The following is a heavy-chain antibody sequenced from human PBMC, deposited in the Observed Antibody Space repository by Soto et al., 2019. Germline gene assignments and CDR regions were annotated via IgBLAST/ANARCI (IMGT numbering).Heavy chain of an antibody. CDR1: GFTVSNNY. J-gene: IGHJ6*02. V-gene: IGHV3-66*01. CDR3: ACIVPSNTGLSYNYYGMDV. D-gene: IGHD3-10*01. Sequence: EVQLVESGGGLVQPGGSLRLSCAASGFTVSNNYMSWVRQAPGKGLEWVSVIYSGGSTYYADSVKGRFTISRDTSKNTLYLQMNSLRAEDTAVYYCACIVPSNTGLSYNYYGMDVWGQGTTVTVSS. CDR2: IYSGGST.